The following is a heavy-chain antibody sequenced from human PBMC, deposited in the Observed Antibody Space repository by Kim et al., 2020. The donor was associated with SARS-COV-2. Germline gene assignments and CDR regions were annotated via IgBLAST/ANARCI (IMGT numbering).Heavy chain of an antibody. CDR3: ARSYYYGSDPWGYYYYGMDV. J-gene: IGHJ6*02. D-gene: IGHD3-10*01. Sequence: GGSLRLSCAASGFTFSDHYMDWVRQAPGKGLEWVGRTRNKANSYTTEYAASVKGRFTISRDDSKNSLYLQMNSLKTEDTAVYYCARSYYYGSDPWGYYYYGMDVWGQGTTVTVSS. CDR1: GFTFSDHY. CDR2: TRNKANSYTT. V-gene: IGHV3-72*01.